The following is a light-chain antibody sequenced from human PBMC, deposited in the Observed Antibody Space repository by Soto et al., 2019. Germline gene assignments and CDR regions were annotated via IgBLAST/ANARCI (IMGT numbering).Light chain of an antibody. CDR2: DVN. J-gene: IGLJ2*01. Sequence: QSALTQPASVSGSPGQSITLSCTGTSSDIGAYNYVSWYQQHPVKAPKLMIYDVNIRPSGVSNRFSGSKSGNTASLTISGLQAEDEADYYCTSWTTSTTMIFGGGTKLTVL. CDR1: SSDIGAYNY. V-gene: IGLV2-14*03. CDR3: TSWTTSTTMI.